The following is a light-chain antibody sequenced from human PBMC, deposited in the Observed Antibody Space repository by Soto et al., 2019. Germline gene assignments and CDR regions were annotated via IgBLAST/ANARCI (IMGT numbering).Light chain of an antibody. J-gene: IGKJ5*01. CDR1: QSIGSY. V-gene: IGKV3-11*01. Sequence: IVLPQSPATLSVSPGERATLSCRSSQSIGSYLAWYQQRPGQPPTLLIYDASNRATGVPARFSGSGSGTDFSLTISSLQSEDFAAYYCQQYNNWPPITFGQGTRLEIK. CDR2: DAS. CDR3: QQYNNWPPIT.